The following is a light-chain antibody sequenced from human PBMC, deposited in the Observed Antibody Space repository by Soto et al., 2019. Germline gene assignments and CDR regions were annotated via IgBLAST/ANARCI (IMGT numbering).Light chain of an antibody. V-gene: IGKV3-20*01. CDR3: QHVGSSLYT. Sequence: EVVLTQSPGTLSLSPGDRATLSCRASQTVTSDYLAWYQQKPGQAPRLLIYGSSNRASGIPDRFSGSGSGTDFTLPITSLEPEDFAVYHCQHVGSSLYTFGQGTKLQIK. J-gene: IGKJ2*01. CDR2: GSS. CDR1: QTVTSDY.